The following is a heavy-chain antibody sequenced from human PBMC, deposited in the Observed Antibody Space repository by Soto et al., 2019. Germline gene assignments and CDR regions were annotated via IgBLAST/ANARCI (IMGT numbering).Heavy chain of an antibody. J-gene: IGHJ4*02. V-gene: IGHV3-53*04. CDR2: IYSGGST. D-gene: IGHD3-22*01. CDR3: ARSYYYDSSGYRDY. Sequence: EVQLVESGGGLVQPGGSLRLSCAASGFTVSSNYMSWVRQAPGKGLEWVSVIYSGGSTYYADSVKGRFTISRHNSKNTLYLAMNSLRAEDTAVYYCARSYYYDSSGYRDYWGQGTLVTVSS. CDR1: GFTVSSNY.